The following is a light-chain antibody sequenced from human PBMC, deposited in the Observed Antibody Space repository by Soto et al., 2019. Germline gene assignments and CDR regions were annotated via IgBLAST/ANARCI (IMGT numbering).Light chain of an antibody. CDR3: QQYKTMYT. CDR2: DAS. Sequence: DIQMPQSPSTLSASVGDRVTITCRASQSISSWLAWYQQKPGKAPKLLIYDASRLESGVPTRFSGSESGTEFTLAISNLQPDDSATYYCQQYKTMYTFGQGTRLEIK. V-gene: IGKV1-5*01. J-gene: IGKJ5*01. CDR1: QSISSW.